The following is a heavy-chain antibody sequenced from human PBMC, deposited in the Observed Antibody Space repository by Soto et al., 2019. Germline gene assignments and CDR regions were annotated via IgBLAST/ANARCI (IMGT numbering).Heavy chain of an antibody. V-gene: IGHV4-31*03. CDR2: IYYSGST. D-gene: IGHD2-2*01. J-gene: IGHJ3*02. CDR1: GGSISSGGYY. Sequence: QVQLQESGPGLVKPSQTLSLTCTVSGGSISSGGYYWSWIRQHPGKGLAWIGYIYYSGSTYYNPSLKSRVTISVDTSKNQFSLKLSSVTAADTAVYYCARSSRDGYNDDAFDIWGQGTMVTVSS. CDR3: ARSSRDGYNDDAFDI.